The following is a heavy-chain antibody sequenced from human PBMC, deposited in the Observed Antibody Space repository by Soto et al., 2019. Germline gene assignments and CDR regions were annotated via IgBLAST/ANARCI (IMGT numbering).Heavy chain of an antibody. V-gene: IGHV4-4*02. CDR3: AGRTCITIFGVVIIACYYYYMDV. Sequence: SETLSLTCAVSSGSISSSNWWSWVRQPPGKGLEWIGEIYHSGSTNYNPSLKSRVTISVDKSKNQFSRKLSSVTAADTAVYYCAGRTCITIFGVVIIACYYYYMDVWGKGTTVTVSS. D-gene: IGHD3-3*01. J-gene: IGHJ6*03. CDR2: IYHSGST. CDR1: SGSISSSNW.